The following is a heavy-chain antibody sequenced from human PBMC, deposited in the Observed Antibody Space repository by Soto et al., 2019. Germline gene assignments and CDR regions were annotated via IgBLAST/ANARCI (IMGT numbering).Heavy chain of an antibody. J-gene: IGHJ3*02. D-gene: IGHD3-3*01. CDR1: GGSISSSSYY. Sequence: SETLSLTCTVSGGSISSSSYYWGWIRQPPGKGLEWIGSIYYSGSTYYNPSLKSRVTISVDTSKNQFSLKLSSVTAADTAVYYCARPSYYDFWSGYHTPYAFDIWGQGTMVTVS. CDR3: ARPSYYDFWSGYHTPYAFDI. CDR2: IYYSGST. V-gene: IGHV4-39*01.